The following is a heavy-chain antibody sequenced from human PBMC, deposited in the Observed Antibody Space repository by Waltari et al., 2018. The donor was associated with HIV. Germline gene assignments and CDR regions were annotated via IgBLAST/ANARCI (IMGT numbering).Heavy chain of an antibody. V-gene: IGHV3-66*01. CDR2: IYSGGST. Sequence: EVQLVESGGDLVQPGGSLRLSCAASGFSVSNNYMTWVRQAPGKGLEWVSVIYSGGSTHYTDSVKGRFAISRDSSKNTLYLLMNSLRGDDTAVYYCARGDWNYDWGQGTLVTVSS. CDR3: ARGDWNYD. J-gene: IGHJ4*02. CDR1: GFSVSNNY. D-gene: IGHD1-7*01.